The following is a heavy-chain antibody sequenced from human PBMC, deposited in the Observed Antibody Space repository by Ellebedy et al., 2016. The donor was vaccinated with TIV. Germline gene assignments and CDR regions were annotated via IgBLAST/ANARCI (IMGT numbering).Heavy chain of an antibody. Sequence: ASVKVSCKASGYTFTSYFMHWVRQAPGQGLEWMGRINPRGGSSTFAQRFQGRVTMTRDTSTSTVYMELSSLRSEDTAVYYCVTIFGVVINDAFDIWGQGTMVTVSS. CDR1: GYTFTSYF. D-gene: IGHD3-3*01. CDR3: VTIFGVVINDAFDI. CDR2: INPRGGSS. J-gene: IGHJ3*02. V-gene: IGHV1-46*01.